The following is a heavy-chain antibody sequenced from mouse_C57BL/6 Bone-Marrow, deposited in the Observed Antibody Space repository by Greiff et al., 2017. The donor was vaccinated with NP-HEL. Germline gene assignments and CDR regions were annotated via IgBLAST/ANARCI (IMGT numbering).Heavy chain of an antibody. CDR2: ISSGGSYT. V-gene: IGHV5-6*01. D-gene: IGHD2-1*01. Sequence: EVQGVESGGDLVKPGGSLKLSCAASGFTFSSYGMSWVRQTPDKRLEWVATISSGGSYTYYPDSVKGRFTISRDNAKNTLYLQMSSLKSEDTAMYYCARRRGNYPYYCDYWGQGTTLTVSS. J-gene: IGHJ2*01. CDR3: ARRRGNYPYYCDY. CDR1: GFTFSSYG.